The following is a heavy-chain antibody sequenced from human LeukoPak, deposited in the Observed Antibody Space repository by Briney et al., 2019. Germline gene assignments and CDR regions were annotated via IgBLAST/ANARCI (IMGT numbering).Heavy chain of an antibody. V-gene: IGHV4-39*07. CDR3: VSGKYYDFWSDHYLQHIDY. CDR1: GGSISSSIYY. D-gene: IGHD3-3*01. CDR2: IIYSGST. J-gene: IGHJ4*02. Sequence: SETLSLTCTVSGGSISSSIYYWGWIRQPPGKGLEWIGSIIYSGSTYYNPSLKSRVTISVDTSKNQFSLKLNSVTAADTAVYYCVSGKYYDFWSDHYLQHIDYWGQGTLVTVSS.